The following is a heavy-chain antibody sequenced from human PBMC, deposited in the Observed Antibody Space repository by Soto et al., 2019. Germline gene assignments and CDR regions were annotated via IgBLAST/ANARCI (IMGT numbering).Heavy chain of an antibody. CDR3: ARAPYDYGDYRDAFDI. CDR2: IIPILGIA. J-gene: IGHJ3*02. D-gene: IGHD4-17*01. Sequence: SVKVSCKASGGTFSSYTISWVRQAPGQGLEWMGRIIPILGIANYAQKFQGRVTITADKSTSTAYMELSSLRSEDTAVYYCARAPYDYGDYRDAFDIWGQGTMVTVSS. V-gene: IGHV1-69*02. CDR1: GGTFSSYT.